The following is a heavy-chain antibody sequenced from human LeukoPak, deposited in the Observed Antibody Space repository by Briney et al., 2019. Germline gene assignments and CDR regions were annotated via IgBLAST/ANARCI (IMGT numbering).Heavy chain of an antibody. J-gene: IGHJ5*02. CDR1: GYTFTGYY. V-gene: IGHV1-2*02. D-gene: IGHD3-16*01. CDR2: INPNSGGT. CDR3: ARARRHGSILGWFDP. Sequence: ASVKVSCKASGYTFTGYYMHWVRQAPGQGLEWMGWINPNSGGTNYAQKFQGRVTMTRDTSISTAYMELSRLRSDDTAVYYCARARRHGSILGWFDPWGQGTLVTVSS.